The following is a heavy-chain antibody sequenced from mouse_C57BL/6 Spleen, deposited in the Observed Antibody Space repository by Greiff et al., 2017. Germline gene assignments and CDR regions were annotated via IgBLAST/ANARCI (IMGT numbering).Heavy chain of an antibody. Sequence: VQLQQPGAELVKPGASVKLSCKASGYTFTSYWMHWVKQRPGQGLEWIGMIHPNSGSTNYNEKFKSKATLTVDKSSSTAYMQLSSLTSEDSAVYYCARKGDYDGGFAYWGQGTLVTVSA. CDR1: GYTFTSYW. CDR3: ARKGDYDGGFAY. CDR2: IHPNSGST. J-gene: IGHJ3*01. V-gene: IGHV1-64*01. D-gene: IGHD2-4*01.